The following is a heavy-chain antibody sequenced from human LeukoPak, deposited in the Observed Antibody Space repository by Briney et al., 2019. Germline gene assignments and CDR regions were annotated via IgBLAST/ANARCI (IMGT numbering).Heavy chain of an antibody. CDR2: ISSSGSTI. V-gene: IGHV3-11*01. CDR3: ARDMDGYNQIDY. J-gene: IGHJ4*02. D-gene: IGHD5-24*01. Sequence: GALRLSCAASGFTFSDYYMSWIRQAPGKGLEWVSYISSSGSTIYYADSVKGRFTISRDNAKNSLYLQMNSLRAEDTAVYYCARDMDGYNQIDYWGQGTLVTVSS. CDR1: GFTFSDYY.